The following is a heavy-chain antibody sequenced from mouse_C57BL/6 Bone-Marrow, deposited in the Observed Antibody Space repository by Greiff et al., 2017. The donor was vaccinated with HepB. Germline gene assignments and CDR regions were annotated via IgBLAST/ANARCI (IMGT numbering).Heavy chain of an antibody. D-gene: IGHD1-2*01. CDR3: TTASYWYFDV. V-gene: IGHV1-81*01. J-gene: IGHJ1*03. Sequence: QVQLKQSGAELARPGASVKLSCKASGYTFTRYGISWVKQRTGQGLEWIGEIYPRSGNTYYNEKFKGKATLTADKSSSTAYMELRSLTSEDSAVYFCTTASYWYFDVWGTGTTVTVSS. CDR2: IYPRSGNT. CDR1: GYTFTRYG.